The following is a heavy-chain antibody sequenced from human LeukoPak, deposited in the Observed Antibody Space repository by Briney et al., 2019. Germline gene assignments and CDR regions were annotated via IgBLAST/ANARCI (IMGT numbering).Heavy chain of an antibody. Sequence: ASVKVSCKASGYTFTSYYMHWVRQAPGQGLEWMGIINPSVGSTSYAQKFQGRVTMNRDTSTSTVYMELSSLRSEDTAVYYGARDRPDSSGWYGGFDYWGQGTLVTVSS. CDR3: ARDRPDSSGWYGGFDY. CDR2: INPSVGST. V-gene: IGHV1-46*01. J-gene: IGHJ4*02. D-gene: IGHD6-19*01. CDR1: GYTFTSYY.